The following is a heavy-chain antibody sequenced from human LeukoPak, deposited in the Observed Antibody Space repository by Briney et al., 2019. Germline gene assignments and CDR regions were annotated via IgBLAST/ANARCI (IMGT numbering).Heavy chain of an antibody. CDR3: ARVGAMRRRYDY. V-gene: IGHV4-34*01. CDR2: INHSGST. CDR1: GGSFSGYY. J-gene: IGHJ4*02. D-gene: IGHD1-26*01. Sequence: PSETLSLTCAVYGGSFSGYYWSGIRQPPGKGLEWIGEINHSGSTNYNPSLKSRVTISVDTSKNQFSLKLSSVTAADTAVYYCARVGAMRRRYDYWGQGTLVTVSS.